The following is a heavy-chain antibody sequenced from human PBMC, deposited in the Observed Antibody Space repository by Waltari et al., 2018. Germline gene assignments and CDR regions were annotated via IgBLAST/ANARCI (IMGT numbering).Heavy chain of an antibody. CDR2: ISGSGGST. CDR1: GFTFSSYA. V-gene: IGHV3-23*01. D-gene: IGHD6-6*01. J-gene: IGHJ5*02. Sequence: EVQLLESGGGLVQPGGSLRLSCAASGFTFSSYAMSWVRQAPGKGLEWVSAISGSGGSTYSADSVKGRFTISRDNSKNTLYLQMNSLRAEDTAVYYCAKDPIAARLSVGWFDPWGQGTLVTVSS. CDR3: AKDPIAARLSVGWFDP.